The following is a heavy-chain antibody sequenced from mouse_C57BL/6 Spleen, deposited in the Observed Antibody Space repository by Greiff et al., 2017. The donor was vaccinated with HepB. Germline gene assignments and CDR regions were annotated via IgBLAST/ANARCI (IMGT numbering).Heavy chain of an antibody. Sequence: EVQLQESGPGLVKPSQSLSLTCSVTGYSITSGYYWNWIRQFPGNKLEWMGYISYDGSNNYNPSLKNRISITRDTSKNQFFLKLNSVTTEDTATYYCAGGKLLDYWGQGTTLTVSS. CDR2: ISYDGSN. CDR3: AGGKLLDY. CDR1: GYSITSGYY. J-gene: IGHJ2*01. D-gene: IGHD1-1*01. V-gene: IGHV3-6*01.